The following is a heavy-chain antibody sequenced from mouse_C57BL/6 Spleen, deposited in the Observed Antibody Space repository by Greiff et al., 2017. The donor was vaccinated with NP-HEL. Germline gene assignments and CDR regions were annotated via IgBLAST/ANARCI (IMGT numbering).Heavy chain of an antibody. D-gene: IGHD1-1*01. V-gene: IGHV14-4*01. CDR3: TTSGATVAKRGFDY. CDR2: IDPENGDT. CDR1: GFNIKDDY. J-gene: IGHJ2*01. Sequence: EVQLQESGAELVRPGASVKLSCTASGFNIKDDYMHWVQQRPEQGLEWIGWIDPENGDTEYASKFQGKATITADTSSNTAYLQLSSLTSEDTAVYYCTTSGATVAKRGFDYWGQGTTLTVSS.